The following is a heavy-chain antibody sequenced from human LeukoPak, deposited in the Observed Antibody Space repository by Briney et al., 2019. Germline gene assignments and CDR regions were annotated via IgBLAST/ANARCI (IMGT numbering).Heavy chain of an antibody. D-gene: IGHD5-12*01. CDR1: GFTVSNYA. CDR3: AKDSSGYNDYYYYYGMDV. J-gene: IGHJ6*02. V-gene: IGHV3-23*01. Sequence: PGGSLRLSCAASGFTVSNYAMSWVRQAAGKGLEWVSAISSSGGSTYYADSVKGPFTISRANSKNTLYLQMKRLRAEDTAVYYCAKDSSGYNDYYYYYGMDVWGQGTTVTVSS. CDR2: ISSSGGST.